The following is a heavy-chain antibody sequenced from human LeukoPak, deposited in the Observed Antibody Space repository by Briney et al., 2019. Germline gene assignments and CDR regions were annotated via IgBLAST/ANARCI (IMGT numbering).Heavy chain of an antibody. Sequence: GRSLRLSCAASGFTFSSYGMHWVRQAPGKGLEWVAVISYDGSNKYYADSVKGRFTISRDNSKNTPYLQMNSLRAEDTAVYYCAKGGYSLTSKFDYWGQGTLVTVSS. CDR2: ISYDGSNK. CDR3: AKGGYSLTSKFDY. CDR1: GFTFSSYG. D-gene: IGHD5-18*01. V-gene: IGHV3-30*18. J-gene: IGHJ4*02.